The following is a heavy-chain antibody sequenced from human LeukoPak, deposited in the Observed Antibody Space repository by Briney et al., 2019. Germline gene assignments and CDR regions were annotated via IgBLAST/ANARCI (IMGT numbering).Heavy chain of an antibody. CDR1: GLTFRSFW. CDR2: INQDGSEK. V-gene: IGHV3-7*01. Sequence: GGSLRLSCAVAGLTFRSFWMSWVRQAPGKGLEWVANINQDGSEKYFVDSVRGRFTISRDNSKNSLHLEMNTLGAEDTALYYCARERDGRFFDYWGQGTLVTVSS. J-gene: IGHJ4*02. D-gene: IGHD5-24*01. CDR3: ARERDGRFFDY.